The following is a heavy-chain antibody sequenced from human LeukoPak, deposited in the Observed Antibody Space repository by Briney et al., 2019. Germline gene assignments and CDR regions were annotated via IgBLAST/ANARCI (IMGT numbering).Heavy chain of an antibody. CDR1: GGSISSYY. D-gene: IGHD2-2*01. Sequence: PSETLSLTCTVSGGSISSYYWSWIRQPPGKGLEWIGYIYYSGSTNYNPSLKSRVTISVDTSKNQFSLKLSSVTAADTAVYYCARTSIPAAPKNNWFDPWGQGTLVTVSS. J-gene: IGHJ5*02. CDR2: IYYSGST. V-gene: IGHV4-59*01. CDR3: ARTSIPAAPKNNWFDP.